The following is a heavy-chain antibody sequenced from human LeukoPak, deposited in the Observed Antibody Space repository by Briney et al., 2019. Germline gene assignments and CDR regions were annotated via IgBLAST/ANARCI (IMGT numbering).Heavy chain of an antibody. CDR2: TSGSGSNT. D-gene: IGHD1-26*01. J-gene: IGHJ4*02. Sequence: PGGSLRLSCAASGFTFSSYAMSWVRQAPGKGLEWVSATSGSGSNTYYADSVKGRFTISRDNSKNTLYLQMNSLRAEDTAVYYCAKGSYSGSYLHFDYWGQGTLVTVSS. V-gene: IGHV3-23*01. CDR1: GFTFSSYA. CDR3: AKGSYSGSYLHFDY.